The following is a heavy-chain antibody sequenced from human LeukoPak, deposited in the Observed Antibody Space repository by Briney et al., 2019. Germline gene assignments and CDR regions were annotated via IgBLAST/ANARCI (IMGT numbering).Heavy chain of an antibody. CDR1: GFTFSSYG. V-gene: IGHV3-33*01. D-gene: IGHD1-26*01. CDR2: IWYDGSNK. J-gene: IGHJ4*02. Sequence: PGGSLRLSCAASGFTFSSYGMHWVRQAPGKGLEWVAVIWYDGSNKYYADSVKGRFTISRDNSKNTLHLQMNSLRAEDTAVYYCARRSGSYYYFDYWGQGTLVTVSS. CDR3: ARRSGSYYYFDY.